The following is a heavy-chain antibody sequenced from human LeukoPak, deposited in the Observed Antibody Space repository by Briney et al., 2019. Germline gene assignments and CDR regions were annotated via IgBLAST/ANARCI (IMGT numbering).Heavy chain of an antibody. J-gene: IGHJ3*02. D-gene: IGHD2-8*01. CDR1: GFTFSSNW. CDR3: GREDRIVLGNDAFDI. Sequence: GGSLRLSCAASGFTFSSNWMHWVRQPPGKGLVWVSRINGDGSRTSYADSVKGRFTISRDNAKNTLSLQMNSLRGEDTAVYYCGREDRIVLGNDAFDIWGQGTMVTVSS. CDR2: INGDGSRT. V-gene: IGHV3-74*01.